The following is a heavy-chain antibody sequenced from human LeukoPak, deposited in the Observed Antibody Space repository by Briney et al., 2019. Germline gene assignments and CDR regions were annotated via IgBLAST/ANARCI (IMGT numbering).Heavy chain of an antibody. CDR2: IKEGGSEK. CDR3: ARGGSSRFGY. J-gene: IGHJ4*02. Sequence: PGGSLRLSCAASGFTFSSYWMSWVRQAPGKGLEWVANIKEGGSEKYYVESVKGRFTISRDNAKNSLFLQMNSLGGEDTAMYYCARGGSSRFGYWGQGTLVTVSS. V-gene: IGHV3-7*01. D-gene: IGHD1-26*01. CDR1: GFTFSSYW.